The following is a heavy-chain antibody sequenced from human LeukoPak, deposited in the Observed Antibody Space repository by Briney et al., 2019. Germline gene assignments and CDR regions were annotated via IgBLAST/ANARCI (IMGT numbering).Heavy chain of an antibody. CDR2: IYHSGST. D-gene: IGHD6-13*01. CDR1: GYSVSSGYY. V-gene: IGHV4-38-2*02. CDR3: ARLGYRSHLDY. J-gene: IGHJ4*02. Sequence: SETLSLTCTVSGYSVSSGYYWGWIRQPPGKGLEWIGSIYHSGSTFYNPSLKSRVTISVDTSKNQFSLKLSSVTAADTAVYYCARLGYRSHLDYWGQGTLVTVSS.